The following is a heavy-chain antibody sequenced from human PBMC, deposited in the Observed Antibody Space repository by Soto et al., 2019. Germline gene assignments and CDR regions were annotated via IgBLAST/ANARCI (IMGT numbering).Heavy chain of an antibody. D-gene: IGHD2-15*01. V-gene: IGHV4-30-2*01. CDR1: GGSISSGGYS. Sequence: SETLSLTCAVSGGSISSGGYSWSWIRQPPGKGLEWIGYIYHSGSTYYNPSLKSRVTISVDRSKNQFSLKLSSVTAADTAVYYCARAWDVGYCSGGSCYGDNWFDPWGQGTLVTVSS. J-gene: IGHJ5*02. CDR3: ARAWDVGYCSGGSCYGDNWFDP. CDR2: IYHSGST.